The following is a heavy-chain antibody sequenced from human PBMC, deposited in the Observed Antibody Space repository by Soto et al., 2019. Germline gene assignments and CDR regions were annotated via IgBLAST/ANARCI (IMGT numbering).Heavy chain of an antibody. CDR3: ARATLRAIFGLDL. D-gene: IGHD3-9*01. J-gene: IGHJ6*02. Sequence: KPSETLSLTCTVSGVSMRSGAQYWSWVRQFPGRGLEWIGYIYATGTTYFNPSLRSRLSMSLDRSKSQFSLSLSSLTAADTATYYCARATLRAIFGLDLWGPGTMVTVSS. CDR1: GVSMRSGAQY. V-gene: IGHV4-31*03. CDR2: IYATGTT.